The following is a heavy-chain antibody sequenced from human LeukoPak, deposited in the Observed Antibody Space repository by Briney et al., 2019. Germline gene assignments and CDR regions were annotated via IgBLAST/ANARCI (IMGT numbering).Heavy chain of an antibody. J-gene: IGHJ6*02. D-gene: IGHD1-26*01. Sequence: GGSLRLSCAASGFTFSSYAMSWVRQAPGKGLEWVSAISGSGGSTYYADSVKGRFTIARDSSKNTLYLQMNSLRAEDTAVYYCARTSSGSYYYYYYCMDVWGQGTTVTVSS. CDR1: GFTFSSYA. CDR2: ISGSGGST. V-gene: IGHV3-23*01. CDR3: ARTSSGSYYYYYYCMDV.